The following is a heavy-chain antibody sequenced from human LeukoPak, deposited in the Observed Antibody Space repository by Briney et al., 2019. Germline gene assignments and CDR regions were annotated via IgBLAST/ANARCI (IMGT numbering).Heavy chain of an antibody. CDR2: IIPIFGTA. Sequence: SVKVSCKASGGTFSSYAISWVRQAPGQGLEWMGGIIPIFGTANYAQKFQGRVTITTDESTSTAYMELSSLRSEDTAVYYCARALYYGFWSGYYLDYWAREPWSPSPQ. CDR1: GGTFSSYA. J-gene: IGHJ4*02. V-gene: IGHV1-69*05. D-gene: IGHD3-3*01. CDR3: ARALYYGFWSGYYLDY.